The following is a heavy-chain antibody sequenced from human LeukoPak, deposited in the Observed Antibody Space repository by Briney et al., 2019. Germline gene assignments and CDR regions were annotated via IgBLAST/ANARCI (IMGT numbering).Heavy chain of an antibody. CDR1: GYTFTSYY. CDR2: INPSGGST. Sequence: ASVKVSCKASGYTFTSYYMHWVRQAPGQGLEWMGIINPSGGSTSYAQKFQGRVTMTRDTSISTAYMELSRLRSDDTAVYYCARRTTVTTGFDYWGQGTLVTVSS. J-gene: IGHJ4*02. D-gene: IGHD4-17*01. CDR3: ARRTTVTTGFDY. V-gene: IGHV1-46*01.